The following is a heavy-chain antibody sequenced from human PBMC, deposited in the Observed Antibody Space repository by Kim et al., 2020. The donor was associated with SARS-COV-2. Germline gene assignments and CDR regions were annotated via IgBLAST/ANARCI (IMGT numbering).Heavy chain of an antibody. CDR2: STSDGAIT. V-gene: IGHV3-64D*06. J-gene: IGHJ4*02. D-gene: IGHD6-19*01. Sequence: GGSLRLSCSASGFLLSNSVIHWVRQAPGKGLEYFSTSTSDGAITYFADSVKGRFSNSRDYSQYTVYLQMSNLRVDDTAVYFCVKEGYSSGWGNFALWGQGTLVSVAT. CDR1: GFLLSNSV. CDR3: VKEGYSSGWGNFAL.